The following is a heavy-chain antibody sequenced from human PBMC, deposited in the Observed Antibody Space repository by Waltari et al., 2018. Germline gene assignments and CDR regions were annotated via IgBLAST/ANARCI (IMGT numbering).Heavy chain of an antibody. CDR1: GFVFSSYD. CDR3: ARAKPSGYKYWYYYDLDV. J-gene: IGHJ6*02. CDR2: MGHPGET. D-gene: IGHD3-3*01. V-gene: IGHV3-13*01. Sequence: EGQLVESGGGVVQPGDSLRLSCAASGFVFSSYDMHWVRQTVGKCLEWRSAMGHPGETYYSGSVKGRFTISRENARNSLYLQMDSLTAGYTAVYYCARAKPSGYKYWYYYDLDVWGPGTPVTVSS.